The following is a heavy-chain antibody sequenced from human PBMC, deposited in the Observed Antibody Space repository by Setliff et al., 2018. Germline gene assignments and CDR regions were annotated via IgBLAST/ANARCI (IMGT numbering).Heavy chain of an antibody. J-gene: IGHJ6*03. CDR3: AREDGPNYYYYYMDI. V-gene: IGHV4-4*08. D-gene: IGHD2-8*01. CDR1: GGFISSYY. Sequence: PSETLSLTCSVSGGFISSYYWSWIRQPPGRGLEWIGFIYTSLSTIYNPSLKSRVTISVDTSKNHFSLRLGSVTAADTAVYFCAREDGPNYYYYYMDIWGKGTTVTSP. CDR2: IYTSLST.